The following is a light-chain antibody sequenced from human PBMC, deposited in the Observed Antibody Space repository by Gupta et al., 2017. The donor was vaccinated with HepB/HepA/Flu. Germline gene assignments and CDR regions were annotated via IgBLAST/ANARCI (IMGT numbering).Light chain of an antibody. CDR1: QGISNY. V-gene: IGKV1-9*01. CDR2: ATS. J-gene: IGKJ3*01. CDR3: QQYNSYTFT. Sequence: IQLTQSPSFLSASVGDRVTITCRASQGISNYLAWYQQRPGKAPKLLIYATSTLQSGVPSRFSGSGSGTEFTLTINSLQPEDFATYYCQQYNSYTFTFGPGTKVDIK.